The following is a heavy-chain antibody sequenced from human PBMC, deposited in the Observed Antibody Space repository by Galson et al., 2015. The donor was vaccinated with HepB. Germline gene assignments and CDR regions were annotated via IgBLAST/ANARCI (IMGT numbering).Heavy chain of an antibody. Sequence: SETLSLTCSVSGGSISSSNYYWGWIRQPPGNGLEWIGNVYYSGSTYYNASVRSRVTISVDTSRNQFSLKLRSVTAADTAVYYCARLDGTFYHYVRGSYRHDAFDIWGQGTMVTVSS. CDR1: GGSISSSNYY. V-gene: IGHV4-39*01. CDR2: VYYSGST. J-gene: IGHJ3*02. CDR3: ARLDGTFYHYVRGSYRHDAFDI. D-gene: IGHD3-16*02.